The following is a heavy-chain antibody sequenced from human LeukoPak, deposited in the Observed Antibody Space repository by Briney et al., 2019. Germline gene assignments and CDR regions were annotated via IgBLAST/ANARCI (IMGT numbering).Heavy chain of an antibody. CDR2: IYYSGST. CDR3: ARQITYDSSGYPYYFDY. V-gene: IGHV4-39*01. Sequence: PSETLSLTCTVSGGWISSSSYYWGWILQPPGKGLEWIGSIYYSGSTYYNPSLKSRVTISVDTSKNQFSLKLSSVTAADTAVYYCARQITYDSSGYPYYFDYWGQGTLVTVSS. D-gene: IGHD3-22*01. J-gene: IGHJ4*02. CDR1: GGWISSSSYY.